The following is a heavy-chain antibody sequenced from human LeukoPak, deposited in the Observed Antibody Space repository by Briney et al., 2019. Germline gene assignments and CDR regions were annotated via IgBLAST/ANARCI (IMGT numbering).Heavy chain of an antibody. V-gene: IGHV4-39*07. CDR2: IYYSGST. J-gene: IGHJ4*02. Sequence: SETLSLTCTVSGFSISSSSYYWGWLRQPPGKGLEWIGSIYYSGSTYYNPSLKSRVTISVDTSKNQFSLKLSSATAADTAVYYCARGRTPFWSARWGQGNLVTVSS. CDR1: GFSISSSSYY. CDR3: ARGRTPFWSAR. D-gene: IGHD3-3*01.